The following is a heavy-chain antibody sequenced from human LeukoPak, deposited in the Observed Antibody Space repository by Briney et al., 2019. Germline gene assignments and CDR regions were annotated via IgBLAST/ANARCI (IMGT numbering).Heavy chain of an antibody. J-gene: IGHJ1*01. D-gene: IGHD6-19*01. CDR2: IGGSGGST. CDR1: GFTFSSYA. V-gene: IGHV3-23*01. Sequence: GGSLRLSCEASGFTFSSYAMSWVRKAQGKGLEWVSAIGGSGGSTYYADSVKGRFTISRDNSKNTLYLQMNSLRAEDTAVYYCARAYKDRSLAGKKEFFQHWGQGTLVTVSS. CDR3: ARAYKDRSLAGKKEFFQH.